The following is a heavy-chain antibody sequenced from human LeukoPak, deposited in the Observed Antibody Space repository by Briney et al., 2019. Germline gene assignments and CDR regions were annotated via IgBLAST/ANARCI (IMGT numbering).Heavy chain of an antibody. CDR1: GFIFSSYA. CDR3: ARRFPYSSTWDFDY. CDR2: ISGSGDNT. V-gene: IGHV3-23*01. D-gene: IGHD6-13*01. Sequence: GGSLRLSCRVSGFIFSSYAMSWARQAPGKGLEWVSGISGSGDNTYYADSVKGRFTTSRDKSNTLYLQMNSLRAEDTAVYYCARRFPYSSTWDFDYWGQGTLVTVSS. J-gene: IGHJ4*02.